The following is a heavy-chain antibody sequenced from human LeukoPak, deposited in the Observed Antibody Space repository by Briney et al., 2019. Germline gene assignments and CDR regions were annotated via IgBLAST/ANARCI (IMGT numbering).Heavy chain of an antibody. CDR3: ARVNVCPRCHFDY. Sequence: GGSLRLSCAASGFTFSSYYIHWVRQAPGKGLVWVSRIDSDGNITTYADSVKGRFTISRDNAKNTLYLQMNSLRAEDTAVYYCARVNVCPRCHFDYWGQGTLVTVSS. CDR2: IDSDGNIT. D-gene: IGHD3-16*01. J-gene: IGHJ4*02. V-gene: IGHV3-74*01. CDR1: GFTFSSYY.